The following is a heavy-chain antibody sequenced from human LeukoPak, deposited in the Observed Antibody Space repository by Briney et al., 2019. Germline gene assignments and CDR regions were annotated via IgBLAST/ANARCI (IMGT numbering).Heavy chain of an antibody. CDR2: IYHSGST. CDR1: GFTFSSYR. J-gene: IGHJ4*02. V-gene: IGHV4-4*02. D-gene: IGHD3-16*01. CDR3: ARVGGPGGVNYFDY. Sequence: PGGSLRLSCAASGFTFSSYRMNWVRQPPGKGLEWIGEIYHSGSTNYNPSLKSRVTISVDKSKNQFSLKLSSVTAADTAVYYCARVGGPGGVNYFDYWGQGTLVTVSS.